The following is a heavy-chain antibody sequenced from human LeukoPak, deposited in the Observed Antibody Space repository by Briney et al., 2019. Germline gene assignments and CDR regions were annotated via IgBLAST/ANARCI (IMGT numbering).Heavy chain of an antibody. CDR3: ARGLLVVGSKKGNPGNY. V-gene: IGHV3-48*04. CDR2: INGSNNTI. Sequence: GGSLRLSCAASGFNFNIYAMNWVRQAPGEGLEWVSFINGSNNTIYYADSVRGRFTISRDNAKKSVYLQMNSLRAEDTAVYFCARGLLVVGSKKGNPGNYWGPGTLVAVSS. J-gene: IGHJ4*02. CDR1: GFNFNIYA. D-gene: IGHD1-14*01.